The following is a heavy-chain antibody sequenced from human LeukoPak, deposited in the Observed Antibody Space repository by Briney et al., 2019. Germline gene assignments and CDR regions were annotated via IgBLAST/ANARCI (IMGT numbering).Heavy chain of an antibody. D-gene: IGHD3-10*01. Sequence: SETLSLTCAVNAESFTGYYWSWIRQPPGKGLEWIGEIDHTGSISYNPSLRSRVTISVDTFKNQFSLNVRSVTTADRSIYYCARGGYGPGSHYRYWGQGTLVTVSS. CDR1: AESFTGYY. CDR2: IDHTGSI. CDR3: ARGGYGPGSHYRY. J-gene: IGHJ4*02. V-gene: IGHV4-34*01.